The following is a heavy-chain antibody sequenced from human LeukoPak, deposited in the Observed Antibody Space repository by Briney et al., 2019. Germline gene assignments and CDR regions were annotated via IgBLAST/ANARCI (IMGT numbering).Heavy chain of an antibody. CDR1: GGSISSSSYY. J-gene: IGHJ3*02. CDR2: IYYSGST. Sequence: KASETLSLTCTVSGGSISSSSYYWGWIRQPPGKGLEWIGSIYYSGSTYYNPSLKSRVTISVDTSKNQFSLKLSSVTAADTAVYYCARDFRYNWNSDAFDIWGQGTMVTVSS. D-gene: IGHD1-7*01. CDR3: ARDFRYNWNSDAFDI. V-gene: IGHV4-39*07.